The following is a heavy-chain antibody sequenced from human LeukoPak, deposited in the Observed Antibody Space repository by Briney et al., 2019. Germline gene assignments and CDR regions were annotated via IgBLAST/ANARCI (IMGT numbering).Heavy chain of an antibody. V-gene: IGHV3-30*18. CDR1: GFTFSSYG. Sequence: GGSLRLSCAASGFTFSSYGMHWVRQAPGKGLEWVAVISYDGSNKYYADSVKGRFTISRDNSKNTLYLQMNSLRAEDTAVYYCAKDTLYYDSSGENDYWGQGTLVTVSS. CDR2: ISYDGSNK. J-gene: IGHJ4*02. D-gene: IGHD3-22*01. CDR3: AKDTLYYDSSGENDY.